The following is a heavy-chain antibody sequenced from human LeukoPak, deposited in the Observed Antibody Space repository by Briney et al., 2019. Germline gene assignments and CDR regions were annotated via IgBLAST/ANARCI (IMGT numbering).Heavy chain of an antibody. D-gene: IGHD6-19*01. CDR3: AKDQPIAVAALFDY. Sequence: GGSLRLSCAASGFTFSSYAMHWVRQAPGKGLEWVAVISYDGSNKYYADSVKGRFTISRDNSKNTLYLQMNSLRAEDTAVYYCAKDQPIAVAALFDYWGQGTVVTVSA. CDR2: ISYDGSNK. V-gene: IGHV3-30-3*01. J-gene: IGHJ4*02. CDR1: GFTFSSYA.